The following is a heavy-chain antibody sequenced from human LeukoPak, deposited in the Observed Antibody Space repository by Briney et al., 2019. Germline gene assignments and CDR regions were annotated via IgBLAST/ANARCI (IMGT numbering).Heavy chain of an antibody. D-gene: IGHD2-2*01. V-gene: IGHV4-39*01. CDR3: GRHLEVPDGMVSSSLVGWFDP. Sequence: SETLSLTCSVSGGSISSSSYYWGWIRQPPGKGLEWIGSIYYSGSTYYNPSLRSRVTISENTSKNQLSLKVSSVTAEDTAVYYCGRHLEVPDGMVSSSLVGWFDPWGEGTLVTVSP. J-gene: IGHJ5*02. CDR1: GGSISSSSYY. CDR2: IYYSGST.